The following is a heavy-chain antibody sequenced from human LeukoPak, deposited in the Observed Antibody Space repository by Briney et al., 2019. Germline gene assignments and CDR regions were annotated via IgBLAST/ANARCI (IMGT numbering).Heavy chain of an antibody. Sequence: ASVKVSCKASGGTFSSYAISWVRQAPGQGLEWMGGIIPIFGTANYAQKFQGRVTITADKSTSTAYMELSSLRSEDTAVYYCASDTLTFSSSSSDWFDPWGQGTLVTVSS. D-gene: IGHD6-13*01. J-gene: IGHJ5*02. V-gene: IGHV1-69*06. CDR1: GGTFSSYA. CDR2: IIPIFGTA. CDR3: ASDTLTFSSSSSDWFDP.